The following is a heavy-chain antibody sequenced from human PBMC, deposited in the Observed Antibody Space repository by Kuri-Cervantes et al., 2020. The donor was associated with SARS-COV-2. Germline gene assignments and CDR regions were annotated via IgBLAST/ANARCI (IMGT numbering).Heavy chain of an antibody. J-gene: IGHJ4*02. CDR3: AHTLVVPDFDY. Sequence: SGPTLVKPTQTLTLTCTFSGFSLSTSGVGVGWIRQPPGEALEWLALIYWNDDKRYSPSLKSRLTITKDTSKNQMVLTMTNMDPVDTATYYCAHTLVVPDFDYWGQGTLVTVSS. D-gene: IGHD2-2*01. CDR1: GFSLSTSGVG. CDR2: IYWNDDK. V-gene: IGHV2-5*01.